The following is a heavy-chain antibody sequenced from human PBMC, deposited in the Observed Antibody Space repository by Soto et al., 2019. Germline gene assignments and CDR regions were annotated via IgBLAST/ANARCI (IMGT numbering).Heavy chain of an antibody. V-gene: IGHV4-34*01. CDR2: INHSGST. D-gene: IGHD3-3*01. Sequence: TSEILCLTSAVYGGTFRGYYWSWIRQPPGKGLEWIGEINHSGSTNYNPSLKSRVTISVDTSKNQFSLKLSSVTAADTAVYYCARSGAYDFWSGYHYPDYWGQGTLVTVSS. CDR3: ARSGAYDFWSGYHYPDY. CDR1: GGTFRGYY. J-gene: IGHJ4*02.